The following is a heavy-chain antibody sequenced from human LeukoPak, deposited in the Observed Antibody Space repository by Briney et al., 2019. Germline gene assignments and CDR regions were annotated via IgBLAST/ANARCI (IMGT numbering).Heavy chain of an antibody. Sequence: PSETLSLTCTVSGGSISSYYWSWIWQPPGKGLEWIGYIYYSGSTNYNPSLKSRVTISVDTSKNQFSLKLSSVTAADTALYYCARMRWLPTQDWFDPWGQGTLVIVSS. CDR2: IYYSGST. CDR3: ARMRWLPTQDWFDP. J-gene: IGHJ5*02. D-gene: IGHD6-19*01. CDR1: GGSISSYY. V-gene: IGHV4-59*01.